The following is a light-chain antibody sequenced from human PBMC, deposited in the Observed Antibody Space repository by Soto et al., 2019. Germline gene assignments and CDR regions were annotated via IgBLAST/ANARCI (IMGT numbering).Light chain of an antibody. CDR2: EVN. CDR1: SSDIGAYDY. Sequence: LTQPASVSGSPGQSITISCTGTSSDIGAYDYVSWFQQHPGKAPKLMISEVNNRPSGVSNRFSGSKSGNTAYLTISGLQVEDEAEYFCFSFTTTRTHVYRTGTKVTVL. J-gene: IGLJ1*01. CDR3: FSFTTTRTHV. V-gene: IGLV2-14*01.